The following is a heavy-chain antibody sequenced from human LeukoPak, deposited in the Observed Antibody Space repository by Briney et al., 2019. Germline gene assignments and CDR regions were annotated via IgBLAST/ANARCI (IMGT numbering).Heavy chain of an antibody. J-gene: IGHJ3*02. V-gene: IGHV3-33*08. CDR1: GFTVSSNC. CDR3: ARVHWGNYYLNAFDI. Sequence: GGSLRLSCAASGFTVSSNCMRWVRQAPGKGLEWVAVTWYDGSNKYYADSVKGRFTISRDNPKNTLHLQMNSLRVEDTAVYYCARVHWGNYYLNAFDIWGQGTMVTVSS. D-gene: IGHD3-10*01. CDR2: TWYDGSNK.